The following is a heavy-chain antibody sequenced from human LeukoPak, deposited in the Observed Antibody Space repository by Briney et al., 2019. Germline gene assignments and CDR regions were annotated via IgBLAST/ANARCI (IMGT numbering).Heavy chain of an antibody. CDR1: GYTFTGYY. Sequence: LVASVKVSCKASGYTFTGYYMHWVRQAPGQGLEWMGWINPNSGGTNYAQKFQGRVTMTRDTSINTAYMELSRLTSNDTATFYCASLISIEDGNNWFDPWGQGTPVTVSS. V-gene: IGHV1-2*03. D-gene: IGHD2-21*01. CDR2: INPNSGGT. CDR3: ASLISIEDGNNWFDP. J-gene: IGHJ5*02.